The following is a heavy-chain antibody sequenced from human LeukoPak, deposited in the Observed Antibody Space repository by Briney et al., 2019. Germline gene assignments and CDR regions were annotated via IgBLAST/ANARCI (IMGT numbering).Heavy chain of an antibody. Sequence: GGSLRLSCAASGFTFSSYGMHWVRPAPGKGLEGVAVIWYDGSNKYYADSVKGRFTISRDNSKNTLYLQMNSLRAEDTAVYYCARDIYYYDSSGYFDYWGQGTLVTVSS. CDR3: ARDIYYYDSSGYFDY. J-gene: IGHJ4*02. CDR2: IWYDGSNK. CDR1: GFTFSSYG. D-gene: IGHD3-22*01. V-gene: IGHV3-33*01.